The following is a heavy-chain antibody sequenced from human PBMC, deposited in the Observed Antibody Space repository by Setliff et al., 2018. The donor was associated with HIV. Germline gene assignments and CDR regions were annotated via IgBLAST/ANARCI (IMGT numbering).Heavy chain of an antibody. D-gene: IGHD1-26*01. J-gene: IGHJ1*01. CDR3: ARDHMSVGAWVGATSRGLFQH. CDR2: INPSGGST. V-gene: IGHV1-46*01. Sequence: ASVKVSCKASGYTFITYYMHWVRQAPGQGLEWMGIINPSGGSTNYAQKFQGRVTMTRDTSTSTVYMDLSSLRSEDTAVYYCARDHMSVGAWVGATSRGLFQHWGQGTLVTVSS. CDR1: GYTFITYY.